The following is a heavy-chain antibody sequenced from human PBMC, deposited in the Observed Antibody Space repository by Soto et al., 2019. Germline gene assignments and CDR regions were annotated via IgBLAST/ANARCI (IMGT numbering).Heavy chain of an antibody. Sequence: QVQLVQSGAEVKKPGASVRVSCKASGYTFTSYSMHWVRQAPGQGLEWMGIINPSSGRTSYAQNFQGRFTMTSDTSTSIVYMEMSSLKSEDTAVYYCARDHNFGFILYAMDVWGQGTTVTVSS. CDR1: GYTFTSYS. V-gene: IGHV1-46*01. J-gene: IGHJ6*02. CDR2: INPSSGRT. CDR3: ARDHNFGFILYAMDV. D-gene: IGHD2-15*01.